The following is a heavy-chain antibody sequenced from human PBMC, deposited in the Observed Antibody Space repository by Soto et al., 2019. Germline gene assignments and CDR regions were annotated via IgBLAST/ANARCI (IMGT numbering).Heavy chain of an antibody. CDR3: ARVESITMIVEHPRAFDI. D-gene: IGHD3-22*01. CDR1: GFTFGSYA. Sequence: PGGSLRLSCAASGFTFGSYAMHWVRQAPGKGLEWVAFISYDGSNKYYADSVRGRFTISRDNSENMLSLQMNSLRAEDTAVYYCARVESITMIVEHPRAFDIWGQGTMVTVSS. V-gene: IGHV3-30-3*01. CDR2: ISYDGSNK. J-gene: IGHJ3*02.